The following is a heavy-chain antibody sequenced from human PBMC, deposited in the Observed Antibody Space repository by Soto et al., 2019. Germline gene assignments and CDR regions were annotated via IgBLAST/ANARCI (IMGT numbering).Heavy chain of an antibody. CDR3: ARDGYCSGGSCYSDRGSDY. V-gene: IGHV3-48*01. CDR1: GFTFSSYS. Sequence: EVQLVESGGGLVQPGGSLRLSCAASGFTFSSYSMNWVRQAPGRGLEWVSYISSSSSTIYYADSVKGRFTISRDNAKNSLYLQMNSLRAEDTAVYYCARDGYCSGGSCYSDRGSDYWGQGTLVTVSS. CDR2: ISSSSSTI. D-gene: IGHD2-15*01. J-gene: IGHJ4*02.